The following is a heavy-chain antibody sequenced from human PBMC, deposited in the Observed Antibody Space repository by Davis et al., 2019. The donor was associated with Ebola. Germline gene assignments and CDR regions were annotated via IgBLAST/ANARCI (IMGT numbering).Heavy chain of an antibody. CDR1: GYTFRGYW. V-gene: IGHV5-51*01. D-gene: IGHD3-22*01. CDR2: IYPDDSTL. CDR3: ARLPSGYYWYFDL. J-gene: IGHJ2*01. Sequence: GESLKISCKGSGYTFRGYWINWVRQMPGKGLEWMGIIYPDDSTLTYSPSFQGQVTISVDKSISTAYLQWSSLKASDTAMYYCARLPSGYYWYFDLWGRGTLVTVSS.